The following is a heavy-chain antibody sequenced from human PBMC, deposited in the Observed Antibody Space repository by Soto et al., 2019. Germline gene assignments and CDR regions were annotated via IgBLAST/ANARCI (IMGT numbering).Heavy chain of an antibody. D-gene: IGHD2-2*01. CDR2: IYYSGST. V-gene: IGHV4-59*01. CDR1: GGSISSYY. J-gene: IGHJ5*02. CDR3: ARDRCSSTSCHYQGNRGFDP. Sequence: SETLSLTCTVSGGSISSYYWSWIRQPPGKGLEWIGYIYYSGSTNYNPSLKSRVTISVDTSKNQFSLKLSSVTAADTAVYYCARDRCSSTSCHYQGNRGFDPWGQGTLVTVSS.